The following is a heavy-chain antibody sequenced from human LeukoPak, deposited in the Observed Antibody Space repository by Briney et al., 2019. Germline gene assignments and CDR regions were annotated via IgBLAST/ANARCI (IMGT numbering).Heavy chain of an antibody. CDR3: VRGQSGPAE. J-gene: IGHJ4*02. V-gene: IGHV3-74*01. D-gene: IGHD1-26*01. CDR1: GFTFSNHW. Sequence: GGSLRLSCAASGFTFSNHWMHWVRQAPGKGLVWVSRINNDGTDTVYADSVKGRFTISRDNAKNTLHLQMNSLRVGDTAIYYCVRGQSGPAEWGQGTLVTVSS. CDR2: INNDGTDT.